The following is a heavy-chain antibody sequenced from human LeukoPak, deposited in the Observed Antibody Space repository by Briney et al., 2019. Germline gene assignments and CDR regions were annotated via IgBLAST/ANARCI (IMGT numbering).Heavy chain of an antibody. D-gene: IGHD3-10*02. CDR2: ISSSGDTI. CDR3: ARASVRAFDI. CDR1: GFTFSSSE. Sequence: GGSLRLSCEASGFTFSSSEMNWVRQGPGKGLEWVSYISSSGDTIYYADSVKGRFTISRDNAKNSLYLQMNSLRAEDTAVYYCARASVRAFDIWGQGTMVTVSS. V-gene: IGHV3-48*03. J-gene: IGHJ3*02.